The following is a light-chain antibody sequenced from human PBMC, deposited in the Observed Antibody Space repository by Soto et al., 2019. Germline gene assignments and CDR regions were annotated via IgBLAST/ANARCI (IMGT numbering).Light chain of an antibody. CDR3: QQYNNWPRT. J-gene: IGKJ1*01. Sequence: EIVMTQSPATLSLSPGQRGPRSCRASQSVNSNLAWYQQKAGQAHRLLTYGTSTRATGIPARFSGSGSGTDFTLTISSLQFEDFAVYYCQQYNNWPRTFGQGTKVDI. CDR2: GTS. CDR1: QSVNSN. V-gene: IGKV3-15*01.